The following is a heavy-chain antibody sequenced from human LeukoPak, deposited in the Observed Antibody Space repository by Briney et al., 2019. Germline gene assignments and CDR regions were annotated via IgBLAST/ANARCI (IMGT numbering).Heavy chain of an antibody. CDR2: IYYSAST. J-gene: IGHJ1*01. D-gene: IGHD4-23*01. CDR3: ASHYGGNSQYFQH. CDR1: GGSISSSSYY. Sequence: NPSETLSLTCTVSGGSISSSSYYWGWIRQPPGKGLEWIGSIYYSASTYYNPSLTSRVTISVDTSKNQFSLKLSSVTAADTAVYYCASHYGGNSQYFQHWGQGTLVTVSS. V-gene: IGHV4-39*01.